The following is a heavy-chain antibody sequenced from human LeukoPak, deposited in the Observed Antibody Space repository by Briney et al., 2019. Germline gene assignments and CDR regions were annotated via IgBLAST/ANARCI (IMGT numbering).Heavy chain of an antibody. D-gene: IGHD2-2*01. CDR1: GFTFSSHA. J-gene: IGHJ6*02. V-gene: IGHV3-30*04. CDR3: ARGQYCSGTSCYAYYYYYNMDV. Sequence: PGGSLRLSCAASGFTFSSHAVHWVRQAPGKGLEWVAVISNDGNNKYYGDSVKGRFTISRDNSKNTLYPLMNSLRADDTAVYYCARGQYCSGTSCYAYYYYYNMDVWGQGTTVTVSS. CDR2: ISNDGNNK.